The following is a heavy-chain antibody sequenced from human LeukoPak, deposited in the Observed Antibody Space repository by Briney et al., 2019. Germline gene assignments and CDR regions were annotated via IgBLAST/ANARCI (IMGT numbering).Heavy chain of an antibody. D-gene: IGHD3-16*01. CDR1: GFTFSSYA. V-gene: IGHV3-23*01. J-gene: IGHJ4*02. CDR3: AKSTGGSFDY. Sequence: PGGSLRLSCAVSGFTFSSYAMSWVRQAPGKGLECVSIITGGGNIIYYTGSVKGRFTISRDNSKNTVYLQMNSLRAEDTAVYYCAKSTGGSFDYWRQGTQVTVSS. CDR2: ITGGGNII.